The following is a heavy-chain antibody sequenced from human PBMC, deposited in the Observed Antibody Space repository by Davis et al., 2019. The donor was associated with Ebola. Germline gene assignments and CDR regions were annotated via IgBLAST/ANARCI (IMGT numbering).Heavy chain of an antibody. CDR2: INAGNGNT. D-gene: IGHD6-13*01. J-gene: IGHJ4*02. CDR3: AREGPIAAAGTPHFDY. V-gene: IGHV1-3*01. Sequence: ASVKVSCKASGYTFTSYAMHWVRQAPGQRLEWMGWINAGNGNTKYSQKFQGRVTITRDTSASTAYMELSRLRSDDTAVYYCAREGPIAAAGTPHFDYWGQGTLVTVSS. CDR1: GYTFTSYA.